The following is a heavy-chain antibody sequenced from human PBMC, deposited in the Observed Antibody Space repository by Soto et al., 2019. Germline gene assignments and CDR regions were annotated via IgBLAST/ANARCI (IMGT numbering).Heavy chain of an antibody. D-gene: IGHD3-3*01. J-gene: IGHJ4*02. CDR3: ARSTDFWSGSPGAFDY. V-gene: IGHV4-59*01. CDR2: IYYSGST. Sequence: SETLSLTCTVSGGSISSYYWSWIRQPPGKGLEWIGYIYYSGSTNYNPSLKSRVTISVDTSKNQFSLKLSSVTAADTAVYYCARSTDFWSGSPGAFDYWGQGTLVTVSS. CDR1: GGSISSYY.